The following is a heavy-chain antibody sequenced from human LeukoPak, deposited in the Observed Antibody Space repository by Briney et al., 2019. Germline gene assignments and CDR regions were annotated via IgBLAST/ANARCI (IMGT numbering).Heavy chain of an antibody. CDR3: AKDWRIFDY. V-gene: IGHV3-23*01. Sequence: GGSLRLSCAASGFTFSSYSMNWVRQAPGKGLEWVSAISGSGGSTYYADSVKGRFTISRDNSKNTLSLQMNSLRAEDTAVYYCAKDWRIFDYWGQGTLVTVSS. CDR2: ISGSGGST. D-gene: IGHD2/OR15-2a*01. J-gene: IGHJ4*02. CDR1: GFTFSSYS.